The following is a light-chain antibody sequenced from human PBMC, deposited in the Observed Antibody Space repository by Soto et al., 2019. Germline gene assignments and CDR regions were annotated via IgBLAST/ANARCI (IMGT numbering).Light chain of an antibody. CDR1: QSVSSY. J-gene: IGKJ1*01. CDR3: QQYGSSPWT. Sequence: EVVLTQSPATLSLSPGERATLSCRASQSVSSYLAWYQQKPGQAPRLLIYAASRRATGIPDRFSGSGSGTDFTLTISGLEPEDFAVYYCQQYGSSPWTFGQGTKVDIK. V-gene: IGKV3-20*01. CDR2: AAS.